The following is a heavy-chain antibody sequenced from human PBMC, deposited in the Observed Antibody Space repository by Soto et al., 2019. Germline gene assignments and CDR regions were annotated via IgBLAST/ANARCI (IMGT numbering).Heavy chain of an antibody. CDR3: AKCQYFDWLVSGSDY. Sequence: EVQLLESGGGLVQPGWSLRLSCAASGFTFSSYAMSWVRQAPGKGLEWVSAISGSGGSTYYADPVKGRFTISRDNSKNTLYLQMNSLRAEDTAVSYCAKCQYFDWLVSGSDYWGQGTLGTVSS. D-gene: IGHD3-9*01. CDR2: ISGSGGST. J-gene: IGHJ4*02. CDR1: GFTFSSYA. V-gene: IGHV3-23*01.